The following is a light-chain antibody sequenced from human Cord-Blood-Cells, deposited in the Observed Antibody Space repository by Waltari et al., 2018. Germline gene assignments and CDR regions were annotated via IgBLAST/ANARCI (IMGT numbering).Light chain of an antibody. CDR2: DAS. CDR3: QQRSNWPT. V-gene: IGKV3-11*01. J-gene: IGKJ4*01. CDR1: QSVSSY. Sequence: EIVLTQSPATLSLSPGERATLSCRARQSVSSYLAWYQQKPGQAPRLLIYDASNRATGIPARFSGSGSETDFTLTISSLEPEDCAFYYCQQRSNWPTFGGGTKVEIK.